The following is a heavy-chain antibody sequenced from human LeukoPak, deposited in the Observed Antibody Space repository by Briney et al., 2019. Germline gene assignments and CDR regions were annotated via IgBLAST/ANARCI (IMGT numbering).Heavy chain of an antibody. CDR3: TILAPQRIAVAGGDAFDI. CDR1: GVTFSGSA. J-gene: IGHJ3*02. D-gene: IGHD6-19*01. CDR2: IRSKANSYAT. V-gene: IGHV3-73*01. Sequence: GGSLRLSCAASGVTFSGSAMHWVRQASGKGLEGVGRIRSKANSYATAYAASVKGRFTISREDSKNTAYLQMNSLKTEDTAVYYCTILAPQRIAVAGGDAFDIWGQGTMVTVSS.